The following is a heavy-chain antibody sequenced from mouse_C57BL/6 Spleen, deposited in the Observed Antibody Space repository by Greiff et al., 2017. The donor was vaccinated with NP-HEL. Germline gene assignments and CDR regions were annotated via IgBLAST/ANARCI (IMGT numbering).Heavy chain of an antibody. J-gene: IGHJ3*01. CDR2: IDPSDSYT. CDR1: GYTFTSYW. CDR3: ANPFAY. Sequence: QVQLQQPGAELVKPGASVKLSCKASGYTFTSYWMQWVQQRPGQGLEWIGEIDPSDSYTNYNQKFKGKATLTVDTSSSTAYMQLSSLTSEDSAVYYCANPFAYWGQGTLVTVSA. V-gene: IGHV1-50*01.